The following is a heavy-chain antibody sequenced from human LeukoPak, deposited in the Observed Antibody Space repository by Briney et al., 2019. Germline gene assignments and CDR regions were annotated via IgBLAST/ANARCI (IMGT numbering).Heavy chain of an antibody. Sequence: PGGSLRLSCAASGLTFSGSGIHWVRQASGKGLEWLSRIGRQGDSDATRYAASLKGKFTISRVDSRNTAYLQMNSLKTEDTAVYYCAGDYNFLTGLNYWGQGTLVTVSS. CDR2: IGRQGDSDAT. D-gene: IGHD3-9*01. J-gene: IGHJ4*02. CDR3: AGDYNFLTGLNY. V-gene: IGHV3-73*01. CDR1: GLTFSGSG.